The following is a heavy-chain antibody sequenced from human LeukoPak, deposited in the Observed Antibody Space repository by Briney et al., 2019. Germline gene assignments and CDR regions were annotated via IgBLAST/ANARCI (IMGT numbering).Heavy chain of an antibody. D-gene: IGHD2-15*01. CDR3: ARDQTYCSGGSCYGRDY. Sequence: GGALRLSCAASGFTFSSYSMNWVRQPPAKGLAWVSSISSSSCYIYYADSVKGRFTISRDNAKNSLYLQMNSLRAEDTAVYYCARDQTYCSGGSCYGRDYWGQGTLVTVSS. V-gene: IGHV3-21*01. J-gene: IGHJ4*02. CDR2: ISSSSCYI. CDR1: GFTFSSYS.